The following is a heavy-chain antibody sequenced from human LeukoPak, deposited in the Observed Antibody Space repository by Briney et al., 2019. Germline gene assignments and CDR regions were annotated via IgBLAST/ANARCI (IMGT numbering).Heavy chain of an antibody. CDR1: GFTFSSYG. Sequence: GRSLRLSCAASGFTFSSYGMHWVRQAPGKGLEWVAVIWYDGSNKYYADSVKGRFTISRDNSKNTLYLQMNSLRAEDTAVYYCARALEVIVVVVAAPGPGYYGMDVWGKGTTVTVSS. D-gene: IGHD2-15*01. J-gene: IGHJ6*04. CDR2: IWYDGSNK. V-gene: IGHV3-33*01. CDR3: ARALEVIVVVVAAPGPGYYGMDV.